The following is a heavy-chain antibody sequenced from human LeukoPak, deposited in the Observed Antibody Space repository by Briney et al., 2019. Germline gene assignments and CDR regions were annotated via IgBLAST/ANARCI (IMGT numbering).Heavy chain of an antibody. CDR2: FDPEDGET. CDR3: ACPRQIYYYYGMDV. J-gene: IGHJ6*02. Sequence: ASVKVSCKASGYTFTSYGISWVRQAPGKGLEWMGGFDPEDGETIYAQKFQGRVTMTEDTSTDTAYMELSSLRSEDTAVYYCACPRQIYYYYGMDVWGQGTTVTVSS. V-gene: IGHV1-24*01. CDR1: GYTFTSYG.